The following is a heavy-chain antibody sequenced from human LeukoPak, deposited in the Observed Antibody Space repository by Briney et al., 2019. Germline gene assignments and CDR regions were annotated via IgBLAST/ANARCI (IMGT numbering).Heavy chain of an antibody. D-gene: IGHD1-26*01. CDR3: ARDGRSGNFDK. J-gene: IGHJ4*02. Sequence: GGSLRLSCVASGFTFSGYWMHWVRQAPGKGLAWVSVIRSDGSITTYADSVKGRFTISRDTAKNTLYLQMNSLRAEDTAVYYCARDGRSGNFDKWGQGTLVSVSS. CDR2: IRSDGSIT. CDR1: GFTFSGYW. V-gene: IGHV3-74*01.